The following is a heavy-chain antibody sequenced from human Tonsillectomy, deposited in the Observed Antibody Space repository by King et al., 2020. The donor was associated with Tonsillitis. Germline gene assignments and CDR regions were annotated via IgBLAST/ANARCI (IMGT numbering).Heavy chain of an antibody. CDR2: INGDSGDT. CDR1: GFTFGDYY. J-gene: IGHJ4*02. D-gene: IGHD6-19*01. Sequence: VQLVESGGGLVKPGGSLRLSCEASGFTFGDYYMTWIRQAPGRGLEWLAYINGDSGDTNYADSVRGRFTISRDNAKNSLYLQMDSLRADDTAVYYCARDRMYSSFLSYGGLEYWGQGSLVTVSS. V-gene: IGHV3-11*06. CDR3: ARDRMYSSFLSYGGLEY.